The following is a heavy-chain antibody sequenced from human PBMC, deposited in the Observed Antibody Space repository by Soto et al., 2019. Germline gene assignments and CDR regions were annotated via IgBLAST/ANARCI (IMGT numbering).Heavy chain of an antibody. CDR3: ARRWGDAFDF. CDR2: IYYSGST. Sequence: PSETLSLTCTVSGGSISSYYWSWIRQPPGKGLEWIGYIYYSGSTNYNPSLKSRVTISVDTSKNRFSLKLSSVTAADTAVYYCARRWGDAFDFWGQGTMVTVSS. V-gene: IGHV4-59*01. J-gene: IGHJ3*01. D-gene: IGHD1-26*01. CDR1: GGSISSYY.